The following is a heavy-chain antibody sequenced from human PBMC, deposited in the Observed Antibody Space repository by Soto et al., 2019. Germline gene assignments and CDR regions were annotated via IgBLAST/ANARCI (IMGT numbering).Heavy chain of an antibody. Sequence: QVQLVQSGAEVKKPGSSVKVSCKASGGTFSSCAISWVRQAPGQGLEWMGGIIPIFGTANYAQKFQGRVTITADKSTSTAYMELSSLRSEDTAVYYCARDLEGLFPRGAFDIWGLGTMVTVSS. V-gene: IGHV1-69*06. CDR3: ARDLEGLFPRGAFDI. J-gene: IGHJ3*02. CDR1: GGTFSSCA. CDR2: IIPIFGTA. D-gene: IGHD3-3*01.